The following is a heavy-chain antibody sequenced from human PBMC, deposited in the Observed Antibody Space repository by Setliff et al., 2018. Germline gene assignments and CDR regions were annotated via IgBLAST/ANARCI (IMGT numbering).Heavy chain of an antibody. J-gene: IGHJ3*02. Sequence: GGSLRLSCAASGFNFKGHGMNWVRQAPGKGLEWVSYISSSSSTIYYADSVKGRFTISRDNAKNSLYLQMNSLRAEDTAVYYCARDYTYYDFWSGPSSDAFDIWGQGTMVTVS. CDR2: ISSSSSTI. CDR1: GFNFKGHG. D-gene: IGHD3-3*01. V-gene: IGHV3-48*01. CDR3: ARDYTYYDFWSGPSSDAFDI.